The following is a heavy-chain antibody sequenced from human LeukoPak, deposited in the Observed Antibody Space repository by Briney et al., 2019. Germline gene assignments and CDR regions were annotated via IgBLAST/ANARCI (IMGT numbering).Heavy chain of an antibody. J-gene: IGHJ4*02. V-gene: IGHV4-59*11. CDR2: IYYSGST. CDR3: ASGDGSSWIVFDY. CDR1: GGSISSHY. D-gene: IGHD6-13*01. Sequence: SETLSLTCTVSGGSISSHYWSWIRQPPGKGLERIGYIYYSGSTNYNPSLKSRVTISVDTPKNQFSLKLSSVTAADTAVYYCASGDGSSWIVFDYWGQGTLVTVSS.